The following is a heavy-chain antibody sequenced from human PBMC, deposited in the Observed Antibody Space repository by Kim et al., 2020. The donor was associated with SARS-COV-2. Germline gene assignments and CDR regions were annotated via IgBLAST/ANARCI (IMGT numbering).Heavy chain of an antibody. V-gene: IGHV3-11*06. Sequence: THYADSVKGRFTISRDNADNPLYLQMNSLRAEDTALYYCARESDVAGNDYWGQGTLVTVSS. D-gene: IGHD6-19*01. J-gene: IGHJ4*02. CDR2: T. CDR3: ARESDVAGNDY.